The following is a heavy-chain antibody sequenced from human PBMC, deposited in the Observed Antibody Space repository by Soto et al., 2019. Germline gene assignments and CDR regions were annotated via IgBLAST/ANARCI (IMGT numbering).Heavy chain of an antibody. V-gene: IGHV1-18*01. CDR3: ARHVGPTTSENWFDP. Sequence: QVHLVQSGVEVKTPGASVKVSCQASGYTFFTYDISWVRQAPGQGLEWMGWISTYSGDTKYAQKSQGRVTMTTDTSTTKAYLELRSLKSHDTAEYNCARHVGPTTSENWFDPWGQATLVTVSS. J-gene: IGHJ5*02. CDR2: ISTYSGDT. CDR1: GYTFFTYD. D-gene: IGHD5-12*01.